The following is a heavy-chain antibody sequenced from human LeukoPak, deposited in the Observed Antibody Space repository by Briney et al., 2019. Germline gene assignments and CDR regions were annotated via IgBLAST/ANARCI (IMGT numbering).Heavy chain of an antibody. Sequence: GGSLRLSCAASGFTFSSYAMSWVRQAPGKGLEWVSSISRSGSTKYYADSVKGRFTISRDNAKNSLFLQMNSLRAEDTAVYYCARVLRYCSGGNCYSGGLGYMDVWGKGTTVTISS. D-gene: IGHD2-15*01. V-gene: IGHV3-48*04. J-gene: IGHJ6*03. CDR2: ISRSGSTK. CDR3: ARVLRYCSGGNCYSGGLGYMDV. CDR1: GFTFSSYA.